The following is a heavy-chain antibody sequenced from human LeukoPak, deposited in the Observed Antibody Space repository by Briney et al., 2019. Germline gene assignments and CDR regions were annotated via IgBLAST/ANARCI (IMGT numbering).Heavy chain of an antibody. CDR1: GGTFNNYA. D-gene: IGHD5-18*01. Sequence: ASVKVSCKASGGTFNNYAIRWVRQAPGQGLEWMGRIIPILGIANYAQKFQGRVTITADKSTSTAYMELSSLRSDDTAVYYCARDSALGYTYYYWGQGTLVTVSS. J-gene: IGHJ4*02. CDR2: IIPILGIA. CDR3: ARDSALGYTYYY. V-gene: IGHV1-69*04.